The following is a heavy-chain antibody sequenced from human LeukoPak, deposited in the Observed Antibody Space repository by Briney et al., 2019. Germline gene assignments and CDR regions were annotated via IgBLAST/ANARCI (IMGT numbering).Heavy chain of an antibody. CDR3: ARDSVERRPGFDI. CDR1: GYTFTVYC. D-gene: IGHD1-1*01. J-gene: IGHJ3*02. Sequence: ASVKVSCKASGYTFTVYCMQWVRQAPGQGLEWMGWINPNSGATDYARKFQGRVTMTRDTSISTAYMELSRLTSDDTAVYYCARDSVERRPGFDIWGPGTMVTVSS. CDR2: INPNSGAT. V-gene: IGHV1-2*02.